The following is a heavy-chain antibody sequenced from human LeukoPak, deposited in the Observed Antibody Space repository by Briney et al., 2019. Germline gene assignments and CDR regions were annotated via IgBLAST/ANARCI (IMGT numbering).Heavy chain of an antibody. CDR1: GYTFTSYG. Sequence: ASVKVSCKASGYTFTSYGISGVRQAPGQGLEWMGWISAYNGNTNYAQKLQGRVTMTTDTSTSTAYMELRSLRSDDTAVYYCARVVYDILTGYYPYGDYWGQGTLVTVSS. CDR3: ARVVYDILTGYYPYGDY. CDR2: ISAYNGNT. V-gene: IGHV1-18*01. J-gene: IGHJ4*02. D-gene: IGHD3-9*01.